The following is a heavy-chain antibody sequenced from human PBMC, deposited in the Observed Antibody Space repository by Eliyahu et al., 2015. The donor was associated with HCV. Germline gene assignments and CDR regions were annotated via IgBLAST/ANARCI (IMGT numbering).Heavy chain of an antibody. Sequence: EVQLVESGGGLVQPGGSLRLSCAASGFTFSSYDMHWVRQATGKGLEWVSAIGTAGDTYYPGSVKGRFTISRENAKNSLYLQMNSLRAGDTAVYYCARVGNLGAFDIWGQGTMVTVSS. J-gene: IGHJ3*02. CDR3: ARVGNLGAFDI. CDR2: IGTAGDT. D-gene: IGHD1-14*01. CDR1: GFTFSSYD. V-gene: IGHV3-13*04.